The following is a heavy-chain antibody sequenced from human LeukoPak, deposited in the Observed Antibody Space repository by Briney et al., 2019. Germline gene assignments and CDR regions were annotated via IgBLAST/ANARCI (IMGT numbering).Heavy chain of an antibody. Sequence: SVKVSCKASGGTFSSCAISWVRQAPGQGLEWMGRIIPIFGTADYAQKFQGRVTITTDESTSTAYMELSSLRSEDTAVYYCARDRAGITMIVVVDDAFDIWGQGTMVTVSS. CDR3: ARDRAGITMIVVVDDAFDI. V-gene: IGHV1-69*05. CDR1: GGTFSSCA. CDR2: IIPIFGTA. J-gene: IGHJ3*02. D-gene: IGHD3-22*01.